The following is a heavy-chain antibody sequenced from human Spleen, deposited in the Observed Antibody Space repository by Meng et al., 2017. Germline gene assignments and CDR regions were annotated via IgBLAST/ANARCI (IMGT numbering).Heavy chain of an antibody. J-gene: IGHJ1*01. Sequence: QVQLRESGPALVKPSETLSLTCAVSGDSITNHNLWAWVRQPPGKGLEWIGEIPHRGSSAYNPSLKSRVSMSIDKSKNQFSLKLTSVTAADTALYHCLRGSGGSVWGQGTLVTVSS. CDR1: GDSITNHNL. CDR2: IPHRGSS. CDR3: LRGSGGSV. D-gene: IGHD3-10*01. V-gene: IGHV4-4*02.